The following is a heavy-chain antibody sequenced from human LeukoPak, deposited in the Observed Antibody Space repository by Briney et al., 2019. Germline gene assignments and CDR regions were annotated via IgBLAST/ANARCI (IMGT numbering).Heavy chain of an antibody. Sequence: SVTLSLTCTVSGGSISSYSWSWMRQPAGKGLEWIGRIYPRESPNYNPSLKSRVIMSVDKSKNQFSLKLRPVTAADTAVYYCAREWHHVFDYWGQGNLVTVSS. V-gene: IGHV4-4*07. CDR3: AREWHHVFDY. CDR2: IYPRESP. CDR1: GGSISSYS. D-gene: IGHD5-12*01. J-gene: IGHJ4*02.